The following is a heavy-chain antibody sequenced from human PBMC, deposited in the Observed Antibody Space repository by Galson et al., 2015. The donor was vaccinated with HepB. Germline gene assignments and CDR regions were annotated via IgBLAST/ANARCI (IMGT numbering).Heavy chain of an antibody. Sequence: SLRLSCAASGFTFSSYGMHWVRQAPGKGLEWVAVVSYDGSNKYYADSVKGRFTISRDNSKNTLYLQMNSQRAEDPAIYYCAKDGGRGYTYGPNWFDPGGQGTLVTVSS. V-gene: IGHV3-30*18. CDR2: VSYDGSNK. J-gene: IGHJ5*02. CDR1: GFTFSSYG. CDR3: AKDGGRGYTYGPNWFDP. D-gene: IGHD5-18*01.